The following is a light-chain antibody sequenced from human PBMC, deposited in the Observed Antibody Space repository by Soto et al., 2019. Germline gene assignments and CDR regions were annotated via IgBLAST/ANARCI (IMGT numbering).Light chain of an antibody. CDR1: RVISNS. V-gene: IGKV1-12*02. CDR2: AAF. Sequence: DVQMTQSPSSVSASVGDRVTLTCRASRVISNSLAWYQQKPGKAPRLLIYAAFNLQGGVPSRFSGSGSGTHFFLTISSLQPEDFATYYCQQAYIFPFSFGGGTKWIS. CDR3: QQAYIFPFS. J-gene: IGKJ4*01.